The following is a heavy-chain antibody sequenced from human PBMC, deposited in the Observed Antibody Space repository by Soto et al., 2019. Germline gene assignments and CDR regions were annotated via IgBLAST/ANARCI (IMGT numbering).Heavy chain of an antibody. CDR3: ARLGGYSYGTSDAFDI. V-gene: IGHV4-39*01. J-gene: IGHJ3*02. Sequence: ASETLSLTCTVSGGSISSSSYYWGWIRQPPGKGLEWIGSIYYSGSTYYNPSLKSRVTISVDTSKNQFSLKLSSVTAADTAVYYCARLGGYSYGTSDAFDIWGQGTMVTVSS. D-gene: IGHD5-18*01. CDR1: GGSISSSSYY. CDR2: IYYSGST.